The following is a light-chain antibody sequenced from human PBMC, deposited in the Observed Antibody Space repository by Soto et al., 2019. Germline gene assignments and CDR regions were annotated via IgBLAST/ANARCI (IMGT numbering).Light chain of an antibody. Sequence: DIQMTQSPSTLSASVGDRVTITCRASRSISSWLAWYQQKPGKAPKLLVYKASSLESGVPSRFSGSGSGTDFTLTISSLQPDDFATYYCHQYNSYWTFGQGTKVEIK. J-gene: IGKJ1*01. V-gene: IGKV1-5*03. CDR1: RSISSW. CDR2: KAS. CDR3: HQYNSYWT.